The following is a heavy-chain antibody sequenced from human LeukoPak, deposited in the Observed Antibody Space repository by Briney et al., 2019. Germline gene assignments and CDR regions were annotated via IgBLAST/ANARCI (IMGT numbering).Heavy chain of an antibody. CDR3: ARGAVSRDCSGGSCYHFDI. J-gene: IGHJ3*02. D-gene: IGHD2-15*01. Sequence: ASVKVSCKASGYTFTSDINWVRQATGQGLEWMGWMNPSSGNTDYAPKFQGRVTMTRDISIRTANMELSSLRSEDTAVYYCARGAVSRDCSGGSCYHFDIWGQGTMVTVSS. CDR1: GYTFTSD. V-gene: IGHV1-8*01. CDR2: MNPSSGNT.